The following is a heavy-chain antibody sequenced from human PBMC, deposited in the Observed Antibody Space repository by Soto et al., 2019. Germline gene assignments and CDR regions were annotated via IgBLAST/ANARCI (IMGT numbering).Heavy chain of an antibody. CDR2: INPNSGGT. CDR3: ASSSSSVYHYGMDV. Sequence: GASVKVSCKASEDTVTGYYMHWVRQAPGQGLEWMGWINPNSGGTNYAQKFQDWVTMTRDTSISTAYMELSRLRSDDTAVYYCASSSSSVYHYGMDVWGQGTTVTVSS. J-gene: IGHJ6*02. D-gene: IGHD6-6*01. CDR1: EDTVTGYY. V-gene: IGHV1-2*04.